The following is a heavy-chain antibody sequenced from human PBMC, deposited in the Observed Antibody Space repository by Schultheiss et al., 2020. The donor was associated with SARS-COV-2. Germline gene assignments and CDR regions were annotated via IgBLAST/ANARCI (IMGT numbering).Heavy chain of an antibody. J-gene: IGHJ3*02. CDR3: ARARLGGGIAFDI. CDR2: IYYSGRT. V-gene: IGHV4-59*08. Sequence: SQTLSLTCTVSGDSINNYYWTWIRQPPGKGLEWIGHIYYSGRTNYNPSLKSRVTISVDTSENQFSLKPSSVTAADTAVYYCARARLGGGIAFDIWGQGTMVTVSS. CDR1: GDSINNYY. D-gene: IGHD3-16*01.